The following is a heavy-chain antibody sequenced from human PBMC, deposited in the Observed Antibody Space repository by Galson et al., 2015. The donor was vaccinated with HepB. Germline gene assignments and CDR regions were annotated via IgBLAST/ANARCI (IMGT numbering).Heavy chain of an antibody. D-gene: IGHD3-10*01. J-gene: IGHJ4*02. CDR3: ARVPHYYGAGGLHY. CDR2: IIPILGIA. CDR1: GGTFSSYA. V-gene: IGHV1-69*04. Sequence: SVKVSCKAYGGTFSSYAISWVRQAPGQGLEWMGRIIPILGIANYAQKFQGRVTITADKSTTTAYMELSSLRSEDTAVYYCARVPHYYGAGGLHYCGQGTLVTVSS.